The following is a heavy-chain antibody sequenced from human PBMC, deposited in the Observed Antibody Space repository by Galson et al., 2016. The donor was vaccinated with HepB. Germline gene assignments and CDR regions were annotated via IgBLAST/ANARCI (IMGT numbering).Heavy chain of an antibody. CDR1: GFNFRTYS. Sequence: SLRLSCAASGFNFRTYSVNWVRQAPGKGLEWVSSISSTTTYIYYADSVKGRFTISRDNAKNSVYLQMNSLRAEDTAVYYCANSLMISTSQGRGSTWGQGTLVTASS. V-gene: IGHV3-21*01. J-gene: IGHJ4*02. CDR2: ISSTTTYI. D-gene: IGHD3/OR15-3a*01. CDR3: ANSLMISTSQGRGST.